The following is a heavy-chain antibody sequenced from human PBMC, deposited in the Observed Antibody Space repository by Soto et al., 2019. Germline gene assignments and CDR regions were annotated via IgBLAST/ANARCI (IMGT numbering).Heavy chain of an antibody. Sequence: KQSQTLSLTCTVSGGSISSSSYYWGWIRQPPGKGLEWIGSIYYSGSTYYNPSLKSRVTISVDTSKNQFSLKLSSVTAADTAVYYCARMIWYSSSYLGPYYYMDVWGKGTTVTVSS. V-gene: IGHV4-39*01. CDR1: GGSISSSSYY. D-gene: IGHD6-6*01. CDR3: ARMIWYSSSYLGPYYYMDV. J-gene: IGHJ6*03. CDR2: IYYSGST.